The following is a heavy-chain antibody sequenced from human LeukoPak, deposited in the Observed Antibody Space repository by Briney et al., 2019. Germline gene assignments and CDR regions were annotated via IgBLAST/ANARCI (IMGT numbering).Heavy chain of an antibody. CDR1: GYTFTSYG. J-gene: IGHJ4*02. V-gene: IGHV1-18*01. D-gene: IGHD1-1*01. Sequence: ASVKVSCKASGYTFTSYGFSWVRQAPGQGLEWMGWINAYNGNTNYAQKLQGRVTMTTDTSTSTAYMELRSLRFDDTAVYYCARRQGTTLGFDYWGQGTLVTVSS. CDR2: INAYNGNT. CDR3: ARRQGTTLGFDY.